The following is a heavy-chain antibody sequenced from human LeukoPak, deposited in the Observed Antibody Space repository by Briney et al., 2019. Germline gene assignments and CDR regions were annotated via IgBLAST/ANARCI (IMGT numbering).Heavy chain of an antibody. V-gene: IGHV4-38-2*01. D-gene: IGHD3-10*01. CDR3: ARLAVRGVVDY. J-gene: IGHJ4*02. Sequence: SETLSLTCAVSGYSISSGYYWGWIRQPPGKGLEWIGSIYRSGSTYYNPSLKSRVTISVDTSMNQFSLMLSSVTAADTAVYYCARLAVRGVVDYWGQGTLVTVSS. CDR1: GYSISSGYY. CDR2: IYRSGST.